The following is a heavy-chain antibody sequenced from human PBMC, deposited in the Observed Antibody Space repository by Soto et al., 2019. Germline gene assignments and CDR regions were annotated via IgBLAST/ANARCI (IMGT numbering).Heavy chain of an antibody. CDR1: GGSFSDTY. CDR3: ARGVRLLRGSFDP. CDR2: INHNTNT. Sequence: PSETLSLTCAVYGGSFSDTYWNWFRQPPGKGLEWIGEINHNTNTIYNPSLTSRVTISVDTSENHFSLKLTSVTAADTAVYYCARGVRLLRGSFDPWGQGTLVTVSS. V-gene: IGHV4-34*01. J-gene: IGHJ5*02. D-gene: IGHD3-16*01.